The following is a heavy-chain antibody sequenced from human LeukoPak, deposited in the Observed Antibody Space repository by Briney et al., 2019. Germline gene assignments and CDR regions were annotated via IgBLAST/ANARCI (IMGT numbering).Heavy chain of an antibody. V-gene: IGHV1-69*05. D-gene: IGHD6-13*01. CDR3: ARGDGSSWYSGFDP. J-gene: IGHJ5*02. Sequence: VASVKVSCKASGGTFSSYAISWVRQAPGQGLEWMGGIIPIFGTANYAQKFQGRVTITTDESTSTAYMELSSLRSEDTAVYYCARGDGSSWYSGFDPWGQGTLVTVSS. CDR1: GGTFSSYA. CDR2: IIPIFGTA.